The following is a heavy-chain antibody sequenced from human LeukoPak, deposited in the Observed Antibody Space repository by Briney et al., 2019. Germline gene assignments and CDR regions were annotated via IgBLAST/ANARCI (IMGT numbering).Heavy chain of an antibody. CDR3: TSGYQLVPS. D-gene: IGHD6-13*01. CDR1: GFTFSDHW. V-gene: IGHV3-74*03. Sequence: GGSLRLSCAASGFTFSDHWMHWVRQAPGKGLVWVSCINSDGSMTMYADSVKGRFTISRDNAKNTLSVQMNSLKMEDTAVYYCTSGYQLVPSWGQGTLVTVSS. CDR2: INSDGSMT. J-gene: IGHJ5*02.